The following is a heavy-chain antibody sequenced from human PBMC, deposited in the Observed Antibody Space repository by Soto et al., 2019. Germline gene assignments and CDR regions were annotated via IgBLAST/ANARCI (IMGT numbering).Heavy chain of an antibody. Sequence: SETLSLTCSVSGGSLSSGDHFWSWLRQPPGKGLEWIGYIYYSGSTYYNPSLKSRVAISVDTSKNQFSLTLTSVTAADTAVYLCARDDALIVVPTGGIDYSLGYLDQVTRVTASS. CDR3: ARDDALIVVPTGGIDYSLGY. J-gene: IGHJ4*02. D-gene: IGHD3-22*01. CDR2: IYYSGST. V-gene: IGHV4-30-4*01. CDR1: GGSLSSGDHF.